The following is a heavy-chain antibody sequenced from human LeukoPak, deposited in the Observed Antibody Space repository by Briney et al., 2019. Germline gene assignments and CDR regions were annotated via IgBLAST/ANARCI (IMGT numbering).Heavy chain of an antibody. V-gene: IGHV1-18*01. CDR2: ISAYNGNT. CDR3: ARRVIYDSSGYYPMPAFDI. D-gene: IGHD3-22*01. Sequence: ASVKVSCKASGYTFTSYGISWVRQAPGQGLEWMGWISAYNGNTNYAQKLQGRVAMTPDTSTSTAYMELRSLRSDDTAVYYCARRVIYDSSGYYPMPAFDIWGQGTMVTVSS. CDR1: GYTFTSYG. J-gene: IGHJ3*02.